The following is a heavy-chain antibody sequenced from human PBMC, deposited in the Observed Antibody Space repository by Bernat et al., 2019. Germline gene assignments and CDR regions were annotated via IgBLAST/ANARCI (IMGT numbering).Heavy chain of an antibody. Sequence: EVQLVESGGGLIQPGGSLRLSCAASGFTVSSNYMSWVRQAPGKGVEWVSVIYSGGSTYYADSVKGRFTISSDNSKNTLYLQMNSLRAEDMAVYYCARGPGYCSGGSCSRMDVWGKGTTVTISS. V-gene: IGHV3-53*01. CDR2: IYSGGST. J-gene: IGHJ6*04. CDR1: GFTVSSNY. D-gene: IGHD2-15*01. CDR3: ARGPGYCSGGSCSRMDV.